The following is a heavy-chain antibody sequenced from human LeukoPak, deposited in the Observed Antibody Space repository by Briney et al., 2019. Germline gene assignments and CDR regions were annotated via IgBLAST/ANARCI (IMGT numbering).Heavy chain of an antibody. V-gene: IGHV4-34*01. CDR3: AREVLAGYFDY. CDR1: GGSFSGYY. J-gene: IGHJ4*02. Sequence: ASETLSLTCAVYGGSFSGYYWSWIRQPPGKGLEWIGEINHSGSTNYNPSLKSRVTISVDTSKNQFSLKLSSVTAVDTSVYYCAREVLAGYFDYWRQGTLVTVSS. CDR2: INHSGST.